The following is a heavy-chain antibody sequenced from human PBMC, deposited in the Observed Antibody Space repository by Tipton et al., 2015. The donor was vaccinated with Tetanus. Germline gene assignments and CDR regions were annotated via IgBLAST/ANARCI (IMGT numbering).Heavy chain of an antibody. J-gene: IGHJ3*01. CDR1: GGSISGPNW. Sequence: TLSLTCAVTGGSISGPNWWSWVRQIPGKGLEWIGEVVVGDSNYNPSLKSRVTISMDTSKNQISLKLSSVTAADTAVYYCARRSYCSSSRCFDAFDLWGQGTMVTVSS. CDR3: ARRSYCSSSRCFDAFDL. CDR2: VVVGDS. D-gene: IGHD2-2*01. V-gene: IGHV4-4*02.